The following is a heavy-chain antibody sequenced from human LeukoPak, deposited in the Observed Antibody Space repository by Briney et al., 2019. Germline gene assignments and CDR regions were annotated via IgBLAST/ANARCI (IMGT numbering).Heavy chain of an antibody. Sequence: SEPLSLTCAVFGYSISSGYYWGWIRQPPGKGLEWIGSIYHSGSTYYNPSLKSRVTISVDTSKNQFSLKLSSVTAADTAVYYCARVYGNYGSGSHDYWGQGTLVTVSS. CDR2: IYHSGST. V-gene: IGHV4-38-2*01. CDR1: GYSISSGYY. CDR3: ARVYGNYGSGSHDY. J-gene: IGHJ4*02. D-gene: IGHD3-10*01.